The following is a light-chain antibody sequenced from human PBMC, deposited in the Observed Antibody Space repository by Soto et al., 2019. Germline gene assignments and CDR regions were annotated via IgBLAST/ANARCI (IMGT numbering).Light chain of an antibody. CDR1: SSDVGGYNY. J-gene: IGLJ1*01. V-gene: IGLV2-14*01. Sequence: QSVLTQPASVSGSPGQSITISCTGTSSDVGGYNYVSWYQQHPGKAPKLMIYDVSNRPSGVSNRFSGSKSGNTASLTISGLQAEDEADYSCSSYTSSSTLEVFGTGTKVNVL. CDR3: SSYTSSSTLEV. CDR2: DVS.